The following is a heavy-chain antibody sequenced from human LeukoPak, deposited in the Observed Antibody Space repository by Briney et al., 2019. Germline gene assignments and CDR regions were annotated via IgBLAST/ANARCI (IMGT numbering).Heavy chain of an antibody. CDR1: GYTFTGYY. Sequence: ASVKVSCKASGYTFTGYYIHWVRQAPGQGLEWMGWINPNSGDTNYAQNFQGRVTMTRDTSISTAYLELRGLRSDGTAVYYCSKRMFRGATDVALDDWGQGTLVTVSS. D-gene: IGHD3-10*01. V-gene: IGHV1-2*02. CDR2: INPNSGDT. J-gene: IGHJ4*02. CDR3: SKRMFRGATDVALDD.